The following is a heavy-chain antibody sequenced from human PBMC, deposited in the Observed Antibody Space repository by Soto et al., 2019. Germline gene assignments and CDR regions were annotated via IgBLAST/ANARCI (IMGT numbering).Heavy chain of an antibody. CDR2: INPNSGGT. CDR1: GYTFTGYY. Sequence: ASVKVSCKASGYTFTGYYMHWVRQAPGQGLEWMGWINPNSGGTNYAQKFQGRVTMTRDTSISTAYMELSRLRSDDTAVYYCARDGPYYTYYDILTGYYAFDIWGQGTMVTVSS. J-gene: IGHJ3*02. V-gene: IGHV1-2*02. CDR3: ARDGPYYTYYDILTGYYAFDI. D-gene: IGHD3-9*01.